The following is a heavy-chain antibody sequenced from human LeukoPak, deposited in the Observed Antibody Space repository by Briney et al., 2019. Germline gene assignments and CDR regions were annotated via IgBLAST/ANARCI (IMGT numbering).Heavy chain of an antibody. V-gene: IGHV4-59*13. Sequence: SDTLSLTCTVSGRSIGSYYWNWIRHPPGEGLEWIGYIYYSESLNYNPSLKSRVTISVDTSKNQFSLNLSSVTAADAAVYYCARATDSSVYYGFDYWGQGILVTVSS. D-gene: IGHD3-22*01. CDR3: ARATDSSVYYGFDY. CDR1: GRSIGSYY. J-gene: IGHJ4*02. CDR2: IYYSESL.